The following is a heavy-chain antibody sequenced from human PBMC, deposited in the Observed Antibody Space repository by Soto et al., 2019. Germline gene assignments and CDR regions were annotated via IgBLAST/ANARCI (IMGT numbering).Heavy chain of an antibody. CDR3: ARSGDLVVVPAAMPYYFDY. CDR1: GGTFSSYT. V-gene: IGHV1-69*02. J-gene: IGHJ4*02. D-gene: IGHD2-2*01. CDR2: IIPILGIA. Sequence: VASVKVSCKASGGTFSSYTISWVRQAPGQGLEWMGRIIPILGIANYAQKFQGRVTITADKSTSTAYMELSSLRSEDTAVYYCARSGDLVVVPAAMPYYFDYWGQGNLVTVSS.